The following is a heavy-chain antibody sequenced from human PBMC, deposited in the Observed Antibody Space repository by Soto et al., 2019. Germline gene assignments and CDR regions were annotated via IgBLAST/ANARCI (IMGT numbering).Heavy chain of an antibody. CDR2: INHSGST. CDR3: ARDRYYYGSGSVDY. V-gene: IGHV4-34*01. J-gene: IGHJ4*02. Sequence: QVQLQQWGAGLLKPSETLSLSCAVYGGSFSGYYWSWIRHPPGKGLEWIGEINHSGSTNYNPSLKSRVTISVDTSKNQFSLKLRSVTAADTAVYYCARDRYYYGSGSVDYWGQGTLVTVSS. D-gene: IGHD3-10*01. CDR1: GGSFSGYY.